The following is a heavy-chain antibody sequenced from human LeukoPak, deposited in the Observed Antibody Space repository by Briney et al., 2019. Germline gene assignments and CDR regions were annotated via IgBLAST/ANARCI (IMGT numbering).Heavy chain of an antibody. D-gene: IGHD4-11*01. V-gene: IGHV4-38-2*02. J-gene: IGHJ4*02. CDR2: IYHSGST. CDR1: GYSISSGYY. Sequence: SETLSLTCIVSGYSISSGYYWGWIRQPPGKGLEWIGSIYHSGSTYYNPSLKSRVTISVDTSKNQFSLKLSSVTAADTAVYYCARDGDYSNHLDDWGQGTLVTVSS. CDR3: ARDGDYSNHLDD.